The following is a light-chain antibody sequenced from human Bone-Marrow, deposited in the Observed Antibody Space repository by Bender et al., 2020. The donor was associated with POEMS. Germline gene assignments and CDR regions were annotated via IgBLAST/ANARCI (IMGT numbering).Light chain of an antibody. J-gene: IGLJ3*02. V-gene: IGLV3-21*04. Sequence: SYVLTQPPSVSVAPGKTASISCEGNSIGSKTVHWFQQRPGQAPVLVIYYDSDRPSGIPERFSGSNSGNTATLTISRVEAGDEADYYCQVWDSSSDHWVFGGGTKLTVL. CDR3: QVWDSSSDHWV. CDR2: YDS. CDR1: SIGSKT.